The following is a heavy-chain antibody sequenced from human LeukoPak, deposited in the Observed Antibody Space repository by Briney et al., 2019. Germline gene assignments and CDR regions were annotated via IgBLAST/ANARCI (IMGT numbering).Heavy chain of an antibody. D-gene: IGHD2-2*01. V-gene: IGHV3-30*04. Sequence: GRSLRLSCAASGITFKTHSMQWVRQAPDKGLEWVAVISFDGNSKYYADSVKGRFTISRDNSKNTLYLQMDSLKAEDTAVYYCARGQYQPRFDPWGQGTLVTVSS. CDR2: ISFDGNSK. CDR3: ARGQYQPRFDP. J-gene: IGHJ5*02. CDR1: GITFKTHS.